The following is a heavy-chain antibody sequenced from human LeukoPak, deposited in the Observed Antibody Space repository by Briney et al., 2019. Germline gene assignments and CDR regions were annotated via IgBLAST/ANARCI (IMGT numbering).Heavy chain of an antibody. Sequence: SETLSLTCTVSGGSISSSSYYWGWIRQPPGKGLEWIGGIYYSGSTYYNPSLKSRVTISVDTSKNQFSLKLSSVTAADTAVYYCARSPLIAARPIGANWFDPWGQGTLVTVSS. CDR1: GGSISSSSYY. V-gene: IGHV4-39*01. D-gene: IGHD6-6*01. J-gene: IGHJ5*02. CDR2: IYYSGST. CDR3: ARSPLIAARPIGANWFDP.